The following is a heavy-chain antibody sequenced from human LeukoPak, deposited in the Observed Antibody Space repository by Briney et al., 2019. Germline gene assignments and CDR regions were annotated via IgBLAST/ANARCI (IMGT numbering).Heavy chain of an antibody. D-gene: IGHD1-26*01. V-gene: IGHV4-59*01. CDR3: ARGQRSYLRAVDD. J-gene: IGHJ4*02. Sequence: PSETLSLTCTVSGADIRTYYWSWLRQPPGKGLEWIGHIYYTGSTSYNPSLKSRVTMSVDTSKNQFSLKLKSVTAADTALYYCARGQRSYLRAVDDCGQGTLVTVSS. CDR1: GADIRTYY. CDR2: IYYTGST.